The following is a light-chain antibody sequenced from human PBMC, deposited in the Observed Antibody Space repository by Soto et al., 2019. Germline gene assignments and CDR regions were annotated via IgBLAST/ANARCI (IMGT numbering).Light chain of an antibody. CDR2: AAS. CDR3: QQSDSWPWT. J-gene: IGKJ1*01. V-gene: IGKV3-15*01. Sequence: FVLKQSPGTLSLYHGDRATLSCRASQSVTSSLAWYQQKPGQAPRLLIYAASTRATGIPARFSGSGSGTEFTLTITSLQSEDFAVYYCQQSDSWPWTFGQGTKVDIK. CDR1: QSVTSS.